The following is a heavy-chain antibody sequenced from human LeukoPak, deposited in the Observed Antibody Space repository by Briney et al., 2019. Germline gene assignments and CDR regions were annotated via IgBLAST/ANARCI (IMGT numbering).Heavy chain of an antibody. J-gene: IGHJ4*02. Sequence: GGSLRLSCAASGFTFSSYSMNWVRQAPGKGLEWASYISSSSSTIYYADSVKGRFTISRDNAKNSLYLQMNSLRAEDTAVYYCAREDCGGDCYCGSSLSLDYWGQGTLVTVSS. CDR1: GFTFSSYS. CDR2: ISSSSSTI. D-gene: IGHD2-21*02. CDR3: AREDCGGDCYCGSSLSLDY. V-gene: IGHV3-48*01.